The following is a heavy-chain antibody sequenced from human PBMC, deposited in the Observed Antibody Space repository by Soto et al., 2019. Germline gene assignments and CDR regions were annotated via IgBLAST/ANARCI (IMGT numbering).Heavy chain of an antibody. J-gene: IGHJ5*02. CDR3: ARVDIVADSFGD. V-gene: IGHV4-59*12. CDR2: IYYSGST. D-gene: IGHD2-2*03. Sequence: SETLSLTCTVSGGSISSYYWSWIRQSPGKGLEWIGYIYYSGSTDYNPSLKSRVTISVDTSKNQFSLKLSSVTAADTAVYYCARVDIVADSFGDWGRGTLDIVSA. CDR1: GGSISSYY.